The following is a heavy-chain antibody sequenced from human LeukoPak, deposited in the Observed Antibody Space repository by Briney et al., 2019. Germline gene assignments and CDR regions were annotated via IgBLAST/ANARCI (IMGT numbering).Heavy chain of an antibody. J-gene: IGHJ6*03. CDR3: AKDDIPAAATGYMDV. V-gene: IGHV4-39*07. CDR2: IFYSGST. Sequence: SETLSLTCTVSGGSISTSNYYWGWIRQPPGKGLEWIGNIFYSGSTYYSPSLRSRVTISLDTSRNQFSLKLNSVTAADTAVYYCAKDDIPAAATGYMDVWGKGTTVTVSS. CDR1: GGSISTSNYY. D-gene: IGHD6-13*01.